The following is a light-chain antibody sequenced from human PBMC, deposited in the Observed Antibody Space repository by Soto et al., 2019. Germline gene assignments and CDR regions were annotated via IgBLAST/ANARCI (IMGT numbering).Light chain of an antibody. CDR1: QSVSSN. CDR3: QQYPEGT. Sequence: EIVMTQSPATLSVSPGERATLSCRASQSVSSNLAWYQKKPGQAPRLLIYGASTRATDIPARFSGSVSGTEFTLTISSLQSEDFAVYYCQQYPEGTFGRGTKLEIK. J-gene: IGKJ2*01. V-gene: IGKV3-15*01. CDR2: GAS.